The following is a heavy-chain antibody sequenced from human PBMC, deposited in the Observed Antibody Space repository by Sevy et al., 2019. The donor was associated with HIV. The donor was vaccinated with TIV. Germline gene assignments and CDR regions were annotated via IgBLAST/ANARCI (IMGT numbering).Heavy chain of an antibody. V-gene: IGHV4-31*03. Sequence: SETLSLTCTVSGGSISSGGYYWSWIRQHPGKGLEWIGYIYYSGSTYYNPSLKSRVTISVDTSKNQFSLKLSSVTAADTAGYYCAGDLWRDGATKEGHAFDIWGQGTMVTVSS. D-gene: IGHD5-12*01. CDR1: GGSISSGGYY. J-gene: IGHJ3*02. CDR2: IYYSGST. CDR3: AGDLWRDGATKEGHAFDI.